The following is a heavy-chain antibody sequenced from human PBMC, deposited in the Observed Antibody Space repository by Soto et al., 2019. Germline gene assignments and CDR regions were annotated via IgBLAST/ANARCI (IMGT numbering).Heavy chain of an antibody. CDR2: VYYSGTT. D-gene: IGHD4-17*01. CDR3: ARTTAVPNSLRSGYFFDY. J-gene: IGHJ4*02. V-gene: IGHV4-61*01. Sequence: SESLSLTCSVSGGSVSDKTYYWSWIRQPPGKRLEWIGYVYYSGTTNYNPSLKSRVTISVDLPKNQFSLRLSSVTTAATALYYCARTTAVPNSLRSGYFFDYWGQGTLVTVSS. CDR1: GGSVSDKTYY.